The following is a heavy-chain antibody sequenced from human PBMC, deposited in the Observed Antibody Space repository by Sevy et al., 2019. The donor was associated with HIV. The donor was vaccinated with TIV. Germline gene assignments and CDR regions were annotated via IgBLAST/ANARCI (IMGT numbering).Heavy chain of an antibody. CDR1: GFTFSSYS. CDR3: AREGYCSSTSCYRHYYYGMDV. D-gene: IGHD2-2*02. CDR2: ISSSSSYI. J-gene: IGHJ6*02. V-gene: IGHV3-21*01. Sequence: GGSLRLSCAASGFTFSSYSMNWVRQAPGKGLEWVSSISSSSSYIYYADSVKGRFTISRDNAKNSLYLQMNSLRAEDTAGYYCAREGYCSSTSCYRHYYYGMDVWGQGTTVTVSS.